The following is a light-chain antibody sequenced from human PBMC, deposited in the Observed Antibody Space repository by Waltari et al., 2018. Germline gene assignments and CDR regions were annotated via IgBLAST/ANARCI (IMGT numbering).Light chain of an antibody. CDR1: TSNLGSNT. CDR3: AAWDDSLNAPV. V-gene: IGLV1-44*01. Sequence: QSVLTPPPSASGTPGQRATISFSGSTSNLGSNTVNWYQQLPGTAPKLLIYSSKQRPSGVPDRFSGSKSGTSGTLAISGLLSEDEADYCCAAWDDSLNAPVFGGGTKLTVL. J-gene: IGLJ2*01. CDR2: SSK.